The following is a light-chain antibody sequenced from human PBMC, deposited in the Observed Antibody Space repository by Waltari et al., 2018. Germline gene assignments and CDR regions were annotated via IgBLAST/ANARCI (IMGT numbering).Light chain of an antibody. Sequence: EIVMTQSTATLSVSPGERATLSCRASQSVSRNLAWYQQKPGQAPRLLIYGASTRATGIPARFSGSGSGTEFTLTISSLQSEDFAVYYCQQYNNWPPRTFGQGTKVEIK. CDR2: GAS. V-gene: IGKV3-15*01. J-gene: IGKJ1*01. CDR1: QSVSRN. CDR3: QQYNNWPPRT.